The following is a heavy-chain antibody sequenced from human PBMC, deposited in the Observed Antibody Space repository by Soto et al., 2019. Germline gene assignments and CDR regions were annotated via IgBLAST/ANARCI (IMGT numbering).Heavy chain of an antibody. CDR3: ARDPDCSSTSCYVGTYDY. CDR1: GGTFSSYT. Sequence: ASVKVSCKASGGTFSSYTISWVRQAPGQGLEWMGWISAYNGNTNYAQKLQGRVTMTTDTSTSTAYMELRSLRSDDTAVYYCARDPDCSSTSCYVGTYDYWGQGTLVTVSS. J-gene: IGHJ4*01. D-gene: IGHD2-2*01. V-gene: IGHV1-18*01. CDR2: ISAYNGNT.